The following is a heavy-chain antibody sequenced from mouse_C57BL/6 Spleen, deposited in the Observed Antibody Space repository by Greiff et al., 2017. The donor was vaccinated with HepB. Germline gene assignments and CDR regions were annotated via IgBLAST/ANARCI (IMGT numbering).Heavy chain of an antibody. D-gene: IGHD1-1*02. CDR2: ISYDGSN. V-gene: IGHV3-6*01. J-gene: IGHJ2*01. CDR3: ARYGIGYYFDY. Sequence: VQLQQSGPGLVKPSQSLSLTCSVTGYSITSGYYWNWIRQFPGNKLEWMGYISYDGSNNYNPSLKNRISITRDTSKNQFFLKLNSVTTEDTATYYCARYGIGYYFDYWGQGTTLTVSS. CDR1: GYSITSGYY.